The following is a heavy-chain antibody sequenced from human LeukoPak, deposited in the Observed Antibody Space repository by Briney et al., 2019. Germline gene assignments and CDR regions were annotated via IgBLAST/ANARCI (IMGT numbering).Heavy chain of an antibody. J-gene: IGHJ3*02. Sequence: ASETLSLTCTVSGYSISSGYYWGWIRQPPGKGLEWIGSIYHSGSTYYNPSLKSRDTISVDTSKNQFSLKLNSVTAADTAVYYCARRTSDSSGNYYGAFDIWGQGTTVTVSS. CDR3: ARRTSDSSGNYYGAFDI. CDR1: GYSISSGYY. D-gene: IGHD3-22*01. V-gene: IGHV4-38-2*02. CDR2: IYHSGST.